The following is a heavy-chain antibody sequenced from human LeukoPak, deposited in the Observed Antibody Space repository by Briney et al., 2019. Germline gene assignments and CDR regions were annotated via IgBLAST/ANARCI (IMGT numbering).Heavy chain of an antibody. J-gene: IGHJ4*02. CDR2: TIPILGIA. CDR1: GGTFSSYA. Sequence: SVKVSCKASGGTFSSYAISWVRQAPGQGLEWMGRTIPILGIANYAQKFQGRVTITADKSTSTAYMELSSLRSEDTAVYYCARGWDYDILTGYYFSLSFDYWGQGTLVTVSS. V-gene: IGHV1-69*04. CDR3: ARGWDYDILTGYYFSLSFDY. D-gene: IGHD3-9*01.